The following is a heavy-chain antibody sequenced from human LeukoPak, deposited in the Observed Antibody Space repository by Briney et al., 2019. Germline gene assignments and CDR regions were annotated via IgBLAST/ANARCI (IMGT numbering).Heavy chain of an antibody. CDR1: GGSLGSGTYY. CDR2: IYYSGST. V-gene: IGHV4-30-4*08. D-gene: IGHD3-3*01. Sequence: SETLSLTCTVSGGSLGSGTYYWSWIRQHPGKGLEWIGYIYYSGSTYYNPSLKSRVTISVDTSKNQFSLKLSSVTAADTAVYYCARDSAVADFWSGYYTPPQPVDYWGQGTLVTVSS. J-gene: IGHJ4*02. CDR3: ARDSAVADFWSGYYTPPQPVDY.